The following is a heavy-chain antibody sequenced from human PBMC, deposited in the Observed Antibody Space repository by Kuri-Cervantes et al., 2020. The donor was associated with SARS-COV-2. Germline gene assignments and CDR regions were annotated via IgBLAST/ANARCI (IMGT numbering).Heavy chain of an antibody. V-gene: IGHV3-23*01. J-gene: IGHJ6*02. Sequence: GGSLRLSCAASGFTFSSYAMSWVRQAPGKGLEWVSAISGSGGSTYYADSVKGRFTISRDNSKNTLYLQMNSLRAEDTAVYHCARDSPALYYYGMDVWGQGTTVTVSS. CDR1: GFTFSSYA. CDR2: ISGSGGST. CDR3: ARDSPALYYYGMDV.